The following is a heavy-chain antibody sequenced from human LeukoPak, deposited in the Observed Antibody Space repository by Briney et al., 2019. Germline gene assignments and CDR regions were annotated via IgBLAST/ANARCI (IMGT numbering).Heavy chain of an antibody. J-gene: IGHJ3*02. D-gene: IGHD5-18*01. CDR1: GFTVSSTY. Sequence: PGGSLRLSCAASGFTVSSTYMSWVRQAPGKGLEWVSVIYSGGTTYYADSVKGRFTISRDNSKNTLYLQMDSLRAEDTAVYYCARSMRVSWIQMWFDIWGQGTMVTVSS. V-gene: IGHV3-66*01. CDR2: IYSGGTT. CDR3: ARSMRVSWIQMWFDI.